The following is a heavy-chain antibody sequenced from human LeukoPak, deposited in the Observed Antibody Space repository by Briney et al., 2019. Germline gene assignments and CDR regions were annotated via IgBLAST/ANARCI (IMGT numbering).Heavy chain of an antibody. CDR3: AKIDSSGYYESLDY. CDR1: GFTFSSYA. Sequence: GGSLRLSCAASGFTFSSYAMSCVRQAPGKGLEWVSTISAGGGTTNYADSVKGRFTISRDNSKNTLYLQMNSLRAEDTAVYYCAKIDSSGYYESLDYWGQGTLVTVSS. CDR2: ISAGGGTT. D-gene: IGHD3-22*01. V-gene: IGHV3-23*01. J-gene: IGHJ4*02.